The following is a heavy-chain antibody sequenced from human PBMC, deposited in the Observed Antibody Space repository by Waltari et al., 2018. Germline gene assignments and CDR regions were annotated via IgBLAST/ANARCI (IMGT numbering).Heavy chain of an antibody. CDR1: GFTFSGNA. CDR3: VKDIFRWAFDI. CDR2: IGSDLNT. D-gene: IGHD3-9*01. J-gene: IGHJ3*02. V-gene: IGHV3-23*01. Sequence: EVELLESGGGLVQPGGSLRLSCTTSGFTFSGNAMGWVRQAPGKGLECCSSIGSDLNTHYADSVKGRFTISRDNSKNTLYLQMNSLRAEDTALYYCVKDIFRWAFDIWGQGTMVTVSS.